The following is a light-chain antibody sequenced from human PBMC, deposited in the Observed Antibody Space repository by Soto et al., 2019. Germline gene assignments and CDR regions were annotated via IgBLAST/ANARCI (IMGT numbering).Light chain of an antibody. Sequence: QSALTQPASVSGSPGQSITISCTGTSSDVGAYNYVSWYQLHPDKVPKLIIYEVNKRPSGVPDRFSGSKSGSTASLTVSGLQAEDEADYFCSSYAGSKNFILFGGGTKLTVL. J-gene: IGLJ2*01. CDR3: SSYAGSKNFIL. CDR2: EVN. CDR1: SSDVGAYNY. V-gene: IGLV2-8*01.